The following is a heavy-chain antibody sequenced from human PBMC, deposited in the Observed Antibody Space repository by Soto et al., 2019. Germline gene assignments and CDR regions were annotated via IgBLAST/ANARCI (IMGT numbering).Heavy chain of an antibody. CDR3: ARQVVFVLGDHEPKRFDP. CDR1: GYTFTSYG. V-gene: IGHV1-18*01. J-gene: IGHJ5*02. CDR2: ISAYNGNT. Sequence: DSVKVSCKASGYTFTSYGISWVRQAPGQGLEWMGWISAYNGNTNYAQKLQGRVTMTTDTSTSTAHMELRSLRSDDKAVYYCARQVVFVLGDHEPKRFDPWWQGILVYVS. D-gene: IGHD3-10*02.